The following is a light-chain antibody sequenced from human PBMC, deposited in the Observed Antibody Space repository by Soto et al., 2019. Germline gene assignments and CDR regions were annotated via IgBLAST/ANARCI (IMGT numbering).Light chain of an antibody. Sequence: EIVLTQSPGTLSLSPGERATLSCRASQTVGNNYLDWYQQKPGQAPRLLLYGASSSATVIPDRFSGSWSGTDFTLTISRLEPEDFAVYYYRQSATSPRTFGQGTKVEIK. CDR1: QTVGNNY. J-gene: IGKJ1*01. CDR2: GAS. CDR3: RQSATSPRT. V-gene: IGKV3-20*01.